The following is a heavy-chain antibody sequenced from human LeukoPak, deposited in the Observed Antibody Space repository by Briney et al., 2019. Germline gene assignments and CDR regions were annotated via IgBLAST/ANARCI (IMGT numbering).Heavy chain of an antibody. D-gene: IGHD3-22*01. Sequence: GGSLVLSFAASGFTLSSNYMSWVRQAPGKGLEWGSVIYSGGSTYYADSVKGRFTISRDNSKNTLYLQMNSLRAEDTAVYYCAREARYYDSSGYYYPDYWGQGTLVTVSS. CDR2: IYSGGST. V-gene: IGHV3-53*01. J-gene: IGHJ4*02. CDR3: AREARYYDSSGYYYPDY. CDR1: GFTLSSNY.